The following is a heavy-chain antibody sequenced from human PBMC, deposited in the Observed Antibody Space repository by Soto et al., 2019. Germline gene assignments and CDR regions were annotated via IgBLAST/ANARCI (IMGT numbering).Heavy chain of an antibody. Sequence: SETLSLTCKVSGAPISSGDYYWSWVRQAPGKGLEWIGYIYYSGSTYYNPSLKRRLDISLDVSTNVFSLRLTSVAASDTAVYFCARVGYGVDNLYYWGPGMSVTVSS. V-gene: IGHV4-30-4*01. CDR1: GAPISSGDYY. CDR3: ARVGYGVDNLYY. J-gene: IGHJ4*02. D-gene: IGHD4-17*01. CDR2: IYYSGST.